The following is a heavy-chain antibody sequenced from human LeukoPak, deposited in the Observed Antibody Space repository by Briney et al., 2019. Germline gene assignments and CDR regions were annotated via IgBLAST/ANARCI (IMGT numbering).Heavy chain of an antibody. CDR2: ISGSGGST. Sequence: PGGSLRLSCAASGFTFSSYAMSWVRQAPGKGLEWVSAISGSGGSTYYADFVKGRFTISRDNSKNTLYLQMNSLRAEDTAVYYCARGTGSFEDYWGQGTLVTVPS. D-gene: IGHD3-10*01. CDR3: ARGTGSFEDY. CDR1: GFTFSSYA. J-gene: IGHJ4*02. V-gene: IGHV3-23*01.